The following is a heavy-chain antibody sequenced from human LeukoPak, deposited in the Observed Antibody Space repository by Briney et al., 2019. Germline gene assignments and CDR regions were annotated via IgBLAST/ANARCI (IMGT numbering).Heavy chain of an antibody. CDR1: GFTFSGYS. CDR2: IYGDGSVA. J-gene: IGHJ4*02. CDR3: GRGHYGPDY. V-gene: IGHV3-74*01. D-gene: IGHD3-22*01. Sequence: PGGSLRLSCAASGFTFSGYSMHWARQGSGKGLVWVSGIYGDGSVAAYADSVKGRFTISRDNAKNTVYLEMNSLGAEDTAVYYCGRGHYGPDYWGQGTLVTVSS.